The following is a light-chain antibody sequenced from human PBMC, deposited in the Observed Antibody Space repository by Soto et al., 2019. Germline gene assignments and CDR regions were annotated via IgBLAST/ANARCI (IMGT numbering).Light chain of an antibody. CDR3: SSFTSGSTFV. CDR1: SSDVGSYNR. J-gene: IGLJ1*01. V-gene: IGLV2-18*02. CDR2: EVS. Sequence: QSALTQPPSVSGSPGQSVTFSCTGTSSDVGSYNRVSWFQQPPGTAPKLMIYEVSNRPSGVPDRFSGSKSGNTASLTISWLQAEDEADYYCSSFTSGSTFVFGTGTKLTVL.